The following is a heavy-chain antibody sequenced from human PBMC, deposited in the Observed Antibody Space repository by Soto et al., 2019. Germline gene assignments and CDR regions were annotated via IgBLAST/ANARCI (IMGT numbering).Heavy chain of an antibody. CDR3: ARRANSVFYYGMDV. CDR2: IDPSDSYT. J-gene: IGHJ6*02. D-gene: IGHD7-27*01. V-gene: IGHV5-10-1*01. Sequence: PGESLKISCKGSGYGFTSYWISWVRQMPGKGLEWMGRIDPSDSYTNYSPSFQGHVTISADKSISTAYLQWSSLKASDTAMYYCARRANSVFYYGMDVWGQGTTVTVSS. CDR1: GYGFTSYW.